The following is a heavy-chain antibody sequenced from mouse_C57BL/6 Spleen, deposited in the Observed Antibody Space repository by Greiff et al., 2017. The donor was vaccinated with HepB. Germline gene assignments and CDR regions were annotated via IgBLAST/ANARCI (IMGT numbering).Heavy chain of an antibody. CDR1: GYTFTSYW. D-gene: IGHD2-3*01. J-gene: IGHJ4*01. Sequence: VQLQQPGAELVKPGASVKMSCKASGYTFTSYWITWVKQRPGQGLEWIGDIYPGSGSTNYNEKFKGKATFTADTSSNTAYMQLSSLTTEDSAIYYCARWSDGYLYYYAMDYWGQGTSVTVSS. CDR2: IYPGSGST. CDR3: ARWSDGYLYYYAMDY. V-gene: IGHV1-55*01.